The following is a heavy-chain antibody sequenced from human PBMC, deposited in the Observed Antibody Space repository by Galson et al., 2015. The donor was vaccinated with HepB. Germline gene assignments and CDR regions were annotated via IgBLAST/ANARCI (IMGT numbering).Heavy chain of an antibody. CDR3: ARGVSVRGVIPRGGYFDY. J-gene: IGHJ4*02. V-gene: IGHV3-7*03. Sequence: SLRLSCAASGFTFSSYWMSWVRQAPGKGLEWVANIKQDGSEKYYVDSVKGRFTISRDNAKNSLYLQMNSLRAEDTAVYYCARGVSVRGVIPRGGYFDYWGQGTLVTVSS. D-gene: IGHD3-10*01. CDR1: GFTFSSYW. CDR2: IKQDGSEK.